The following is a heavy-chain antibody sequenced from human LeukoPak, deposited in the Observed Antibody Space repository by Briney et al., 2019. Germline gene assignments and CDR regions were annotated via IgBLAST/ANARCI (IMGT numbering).Heavy chain of an antibody. Sequence: GGSLRLSCAASGFTFSSYAMHWVRQAPGKGLEWVAVISYDGSNKYYADSVKGRFTISRDNSKNTLYLQMNSLRAEDTAVYYCARDFHRRLYDSSGYYPYWGQGTLVTVSS. V-gene: IGHV3-30*04. CDR1: GFTFSSYA. D-gene: IGHD3-22*01. J-gene: IGHJ4*02. CDR2: ISYDGSNK. CDR3: ARDFHRRLYDSSGYYPY.